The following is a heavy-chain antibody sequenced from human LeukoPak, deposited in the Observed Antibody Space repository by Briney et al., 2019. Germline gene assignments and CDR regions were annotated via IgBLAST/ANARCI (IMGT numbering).Heavy chain of an antibody. Sequence: GGSLRLSCAASGFTFTTYAMSWVRQAPGKGLDWVSVISGSGGSTYYADSVKGRFTISRDNSKNTLYLQMNSLRAEDTAVYYCAKAVIPNAYQGTYYMDVWGKGTTVTVSS. D-gene: IGHD3-16*01. CDR3: AKAVIPNAYQGTYYMDV. J-gene: IGHJ6*03. CDR2: ISGSGGST. CDR1: GFTFTTYA. V-gene: IGHV3-23*01.